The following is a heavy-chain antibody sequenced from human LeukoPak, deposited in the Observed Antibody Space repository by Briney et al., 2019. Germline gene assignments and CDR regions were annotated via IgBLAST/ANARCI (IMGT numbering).Heavy chain of an antibody. CDR3: TTDPVGAGNY. D-gene: IGHD3-16*01. CDR1: GFAFSDYY. V-gene: IGHV3-15*01. Sequence: KSGGSLRLSCTASGFAFSDYYMGWIRQAPGKGLEWVGRIKSKTDGGTTDYAAPVKGRFTISRDDSKNTLYLQMNSLKTEDTAVYYCTTDPVGAGNYWGQGTLVTVSS. CDR2: IKSKTDGGTT. J-gene: IGHJ4*02.